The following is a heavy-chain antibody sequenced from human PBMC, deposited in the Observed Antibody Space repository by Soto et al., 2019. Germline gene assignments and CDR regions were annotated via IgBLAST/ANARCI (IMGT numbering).Heavy chain of an antibody. CDR1: GLTFSNYA. D-gene: IGHD1-7*01. V-gene: IGHV3-23*01. CDR2: MSGSSSTT. Sequence: GGSLRLSCATSGLTFSNYAMSWVRQAPGGGLEWVSSMSGSSSTTYYADSARGRFTISRDGSKNTLYLQMSSLRAEDTALYYCAKNQERELPRVIDFWGQGTLVTSPQ. J-gene: IGHJ4*02. CDR3: AKNQERELPRVIDF.